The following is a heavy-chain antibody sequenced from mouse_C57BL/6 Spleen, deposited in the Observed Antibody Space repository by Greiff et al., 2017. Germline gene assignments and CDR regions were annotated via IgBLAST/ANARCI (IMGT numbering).Heavy chain of an antibody. D-gene: IGHD2-1*01. CDR1: GYTFTGYW. J-gene: IGHJ3*01. V-gene: IGHV1-9*01. Sequence: LQQSGAELMKPGASVKLSCKATGYTFTGYWIEWVKQRPGHGLEWIGEILPGSGSTNYNEKFKGKATFTADTSSNTAYMQLSSLTTEDSAIYYCAREGVYYGNRAWFAYWGQGTLVTVSA. CDR2: ILPGSGST. CDR3: AREGVYYGNRAWFAY.